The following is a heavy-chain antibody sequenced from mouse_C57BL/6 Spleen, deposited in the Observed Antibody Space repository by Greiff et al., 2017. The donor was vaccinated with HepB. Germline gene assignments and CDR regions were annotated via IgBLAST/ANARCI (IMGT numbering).Heavy chain of an antibody. CDR1: GYTFTDYY. J-gene: IGHJ4*01. Sequence: EVQLVESGPVLVKPGASVKMSCKASGYTFTDYYMNWVKQSHGKSLEWIGVINPYNGGTSYNQKFKGKATLTVDKSSSTAYMELNSLTSEDSAVYYCAREGDYYGSSYAMDYWGQGTSVTVSS. D-gene: IGHD1-1*01. CDR3: AREGDYYGSSYAMDY. CDR2: INPYNGGT. V-gene: IGHV1-19*01.